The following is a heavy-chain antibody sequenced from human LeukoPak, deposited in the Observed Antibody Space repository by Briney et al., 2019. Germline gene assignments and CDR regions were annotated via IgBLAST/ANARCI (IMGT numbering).Heavy chain of an antibody. CDR3: ARTGMTHFYYFDY. V-gene: IGHV4-34*01. J-gene: IGHJ4*02. Sequence: PSETLSLTCAVYGGSFSGDYWSWIRQPPGKGLKWIGEINHSGSTNYNPSLKSRVTISVDTSKNQFSLKLSSVTAADTAVYYCARTGMTHFYYFDYWGQGTLVTVSS. CDR1: GGSFSGDY. CDR2: INHSGST.